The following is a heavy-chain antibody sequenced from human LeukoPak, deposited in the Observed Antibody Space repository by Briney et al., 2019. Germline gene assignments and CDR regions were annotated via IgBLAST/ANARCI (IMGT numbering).Heavy chain of an antibody. Sequence: SETLSLTCAVSGYSISSGYYWGWIRQPPGKGLEWIGTIYHSGSTYYNPCLKSRVTISVDTSKNQFSLKLSSVTAADTAVYYCARRYYDFWSGYYPAAFDIWGQGTMVTVSS. CDR1: GYSISSGYY. V-gene: IGHV4-38-2*01. D-gene: IGHD3-3*01. CDR3: ARRYYDFWSGYYPAAFDI. J-gene: IGHJ3*02. CDR2: IYHSGST.